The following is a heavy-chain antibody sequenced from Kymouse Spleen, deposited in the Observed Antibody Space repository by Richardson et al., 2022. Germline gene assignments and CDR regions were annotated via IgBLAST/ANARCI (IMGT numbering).Heavy chain of an antibody. CDR2: INHSGST. CDR1: GGSFSGYY. Sequence: QVQLQQWGAGLLKPSETLSLTCAVYGGSFSGYYWSWIRQPPGKGLEWIGEINHSGSTNYNPSLKSRVTISVDTSKNQFSLKLSSVTAADTAVYYCARGGWGATLYYYYGMDVWGQGTTVTVSS. CDR3: ARGGWGATLYYYYGMDV. D-gene: IGHD1-26*01. V-gene: IGHV4-34*01. J-gene: IGHJ6*02.